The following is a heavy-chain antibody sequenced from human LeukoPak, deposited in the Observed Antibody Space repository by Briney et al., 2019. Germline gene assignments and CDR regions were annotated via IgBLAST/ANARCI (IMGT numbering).Heavy chain of an antibody. CDR2: IDGPASNI. D-gene: IGHD5-24*01. V-gene: IGHV3-48*04. J-gene: IGHJ4*02. CDR3: TTYGRNGYRGYF. CDR1: GFTLSSYA. Sequence: PGGSLRLSCAASGFTLSSYAMSWVRQAPGKGLEWVSYIDGPASNIYYADSVKGRFTISRDNDKYSVHLQMSSLRAEDTGVYYYTTYGRNGYRGYFWGQGALVTVSS.